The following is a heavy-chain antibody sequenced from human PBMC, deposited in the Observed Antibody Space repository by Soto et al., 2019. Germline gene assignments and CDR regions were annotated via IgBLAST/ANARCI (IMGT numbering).Heavy chain of an antibody. Sequence: GGSLRLSCAASGFTFSDYYMGWIRQAPGKGLEWVSYISNGGSGVYYAEPVKGRFTISRDNANNSLYLQINSLTADDPAVYYCARQSSGYEPFDFWGQGTLVTVSS. CDR2: ISNGGSGV. CDR3: ARQSSGYEPFDF. D-gene: IGHD5-12*01. J-gene: IGHJ4*02. V-gene: IGHV3-11*01. CDR1: GFTFSDYY.